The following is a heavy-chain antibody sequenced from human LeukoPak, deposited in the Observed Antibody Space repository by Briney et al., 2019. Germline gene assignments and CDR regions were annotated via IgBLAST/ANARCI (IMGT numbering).Heavy chain of an antibody. CDR3: AAPESSGYLEHDAFDI. CDR2: ISYDGSNK. CDR1: GFTFSSYA. D-gene: IGHD3-22*01. V-gene: IGHV3-30-3*01. Sequence: GGSLRLSCAASGFTFSSYAMHWVRQAPGKGLEWVAVISYDGSNKYYADSVKGRLTISRDNSKNTLYVQMNSLRVEDTAVYYCAAPESSGYLEHDAFDIWGQGTMVTVSS. J-gene: IGHJ3*02.